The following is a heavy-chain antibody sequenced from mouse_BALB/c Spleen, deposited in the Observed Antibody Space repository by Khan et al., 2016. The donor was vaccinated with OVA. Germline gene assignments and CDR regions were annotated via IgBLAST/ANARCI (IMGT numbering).Heavy chain of an antibody. V-gene: IGHV2-6-1*01. CDR2: IWSDGST. J-gene: IGHJ4*01. D-gene: IGHD2-10*01. Sequence: QMQLEESGPGLVAPSQSLSITCTISGFSLTNYGVHWLRQPPGRGLEWLVVIWSDGSTTYNSALKSRLSISKDNSKSQVFLKMNSPQTDDTAMYYCARQPYYHYNIMDYWGQGTSVTVSS. CDR3: ARQPYYHYNIMDY. CDR1: GFSLTNYG.